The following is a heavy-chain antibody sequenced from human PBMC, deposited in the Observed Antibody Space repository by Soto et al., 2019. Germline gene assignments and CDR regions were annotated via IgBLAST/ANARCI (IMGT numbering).Heavy chain of an antibody. CDR2: IYYSGST. Sequence: SETLSLTCTVSGGSIRSYYWSWIRQPPGKGLEWIGYIYYSGSTNYNPSLKSRVTISVDTSKNQFSLKLSSVTAADTAVYYCARILEGVSYFDYWGQGTLVTVSS. V-gene: IGHV4-59*01. CDR3: ARILEGVSYFDY. J-gene: IGHJ4*02. D-gene: IGHD1-1*01. CDR1: GGSIRSYY.